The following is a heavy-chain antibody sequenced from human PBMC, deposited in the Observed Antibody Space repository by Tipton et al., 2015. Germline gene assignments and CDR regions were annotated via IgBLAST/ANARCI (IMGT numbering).Heavy chain of an antibody. CDR1: GYSISSGYY. Sequence: TLSLTCDVSGYSISSGYYWSWIRQPPGKGLEWIGEIYHSGSTNYNPSLKSRVTMSRDTSKNQFSLKLTSVTAADTAVYYCACQDYDSLTRDYQTVDYWGQGTLVTVSS. J-gene: IGHJ4*02. D-gene: IGHD3-9*01. V-gene: IGHV4-38-2*01. CDR3: ACQDYDSLTRDYQTVDY. CDR2: IYHSGST.